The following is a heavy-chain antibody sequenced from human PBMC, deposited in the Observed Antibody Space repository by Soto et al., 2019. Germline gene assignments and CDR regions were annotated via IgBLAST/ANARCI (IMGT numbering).Heavy chain of an antibody. CDR3: ARAHNLGYYYDSSGYYRYFDY. J-gene: IGHJ4*02. Sequence: ASVKVSCKASGYTFTSYGISWVRQAPGQGLEWMGWISAYNGNTNYAQKLQGRVTMTTDTSTSTAYMELRSLRSDDTAVYYCARAHNLGYYYDSSGYYRYFDYWGQGTLVTVSS. CDR1: GYTFTSYG. CDR2: ISAYNGNT. D-gene: IGHD3-22*01. V-gene: IGHV1-18*01.